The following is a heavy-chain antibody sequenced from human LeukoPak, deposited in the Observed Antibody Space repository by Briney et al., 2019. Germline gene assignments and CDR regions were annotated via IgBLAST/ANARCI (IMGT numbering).Heavy chain of an antibody. CDR2: ISYDGSNK. V-gene: IGHV3-30-3*01. D-gene: IGHD3-9*01. CDR1: GFTFSSYA. CDR3: AREVVRYFDRYGMDV. Sequence: PGRSLRLSCAACGFTFSSYAMHWVRQAPGKGLEWVAVISYDGSNKYYADSVKGRFTISRDNSKNTLYLQMNSLRAEDTAVYYCAREVVRYFDRYGMDVWGQGTTVTVSS. J-gene: IGHJ6*02.